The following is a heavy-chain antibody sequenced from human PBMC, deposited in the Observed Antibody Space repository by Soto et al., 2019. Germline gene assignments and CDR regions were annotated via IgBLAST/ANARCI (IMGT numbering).Heavy chain of an antibody. V-gene: IGHV4-34*01. J-gene: IGHJ4*02. CDR3: ARVTYYYGSGSYWRDY. Sequence: SETLSLTCAVYGGSFSGYYLSWIRQPPGKGLEWIGEINHSGSTNYNPSLKSRVTISVDTSKNQFSLKLSSVTAADTAVYYCARVTYYYGSGSYWRDYWGQGTLVTVSS. CDR1: GGSFSGYY. CDR2: INHSGST. D-gene: IGHD3-10*01.